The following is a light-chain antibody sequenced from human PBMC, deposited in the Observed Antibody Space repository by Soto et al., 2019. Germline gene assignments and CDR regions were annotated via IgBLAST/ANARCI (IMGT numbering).Light chain of an antibody. V-gene: IGLV2-8*01. CDR3: SSYAGGNNFI. Sequence: QSVLTQPPSTSGSPGQSVTISCTGTSSDVGGYNYVSWYQQHPGKAPKLIIYEVTKRPSGVPDRFSGSKSGNTASLTVSGLQAEDEADYYCSSYAGGNNFIFGGGTKVTVL. CDR2: EVT. CDR1: SSDVGGYNY. J-gene: IGLJ2*01.